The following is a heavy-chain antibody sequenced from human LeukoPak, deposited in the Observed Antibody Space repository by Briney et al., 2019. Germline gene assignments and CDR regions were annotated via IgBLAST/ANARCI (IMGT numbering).Heavy chain of an antibody. Sequence: GGSLRLSCAASGFTFSSYAMHWVRQAPGKGLEWVSVSYSGGSSYYADSVKGRFTMSRDSSKNTVNLQMNILTVEDTAVYYCARILGTTDAFDIWGQGTMVTVSS. V-gene: IGHV3-53*01. CDR1: GFTFSSYA. CDR3: ARILGTTDAFDI. CDR2: SYSGGSS. J-gene: IGHJ3*02. D-gene: IGHD2/OR15-2a*01.